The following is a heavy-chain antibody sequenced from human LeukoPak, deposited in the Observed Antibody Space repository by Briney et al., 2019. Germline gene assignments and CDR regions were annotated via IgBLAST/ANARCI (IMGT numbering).Heavy chain of an antibody. Sequence: PSETLSLTCTVSRGSISSSSYYWGWIRQPLGKGLEWIGNIYYSGTTYFNPSLKSRVTISVDTSNNQFSLRLSSVTAADTAVYYCARRDRPASGSYLTFDFWGQGTLVTVSS. CDR3: ARRDRPASGSYLTFDF. D-gene: IGHD1-26*01. J-gene: IGHJ4*02. CDR1: RGSISSSSYY. CDR2: IYYSGTT. V-gene: IGHV4-39*01.